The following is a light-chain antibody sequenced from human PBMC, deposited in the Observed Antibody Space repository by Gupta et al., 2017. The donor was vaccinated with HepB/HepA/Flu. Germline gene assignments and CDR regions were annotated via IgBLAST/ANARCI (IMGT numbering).Light chain of an antibody. CDR2: LNSDGSH. CDR3: QTWGTGIQV. J-gene: IGLJ3*02. CDR1: SGHSSYA. Sequence: QLVLTQSPSASASLGASVKLTCTLSSGHSSYAIAWHQQQPEKGPRYLMKLNSDGSHSKGDGIPDRFSGSSSGAERYLTISSLQSEDEADYYCQTWGTGIQVFGGGTKLRP. V-gene: IGLV4-69*01.